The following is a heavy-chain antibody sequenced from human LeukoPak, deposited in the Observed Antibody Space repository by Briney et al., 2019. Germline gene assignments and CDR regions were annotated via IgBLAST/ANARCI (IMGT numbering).Heavy chain of an antibody. CDR1: GYTFTGYY. D-gene: IGHD4-17*01. V-gene: IGHV1-2*04. CDR3: ARERWDYGDYVDYYYGMDV. CDR2: INPNSGGT. Sequence: ASVKVSCTASGYTFTGYYMHWVRQAPGQGLEWMGWINPNSGGTNYAQKFQGWVTMTRDTSISTAYMELSRLRSDDTAVYYCARERWDYGDYVDYYYGMDVWGQGTTVTVSS. J-gene: IGHJ6*02.